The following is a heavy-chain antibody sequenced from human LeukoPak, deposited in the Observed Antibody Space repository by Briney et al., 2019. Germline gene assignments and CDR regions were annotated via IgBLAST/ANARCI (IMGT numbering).Heavy chain of an antibody. Sequence: ASVKVSCKASGYTFTSYDINWVRQATGQGLEWMGWMNPNSGNTGYAQKFQGRVTMTRNTSISTAYMELSSLRSEDTAVYYCARAPIIVVVPAAFYYYYYGMDVWGQGTTVTVSS. CDR2: MNPNSGNT. V-gene: IGHV1-8*01. J-gene: IGHJ6*02. CDR1: GYTFTSYD. CDR3: ARAPIIVVVPAAFYYYYYGMDV. D-gene: IGHD2-2*01.